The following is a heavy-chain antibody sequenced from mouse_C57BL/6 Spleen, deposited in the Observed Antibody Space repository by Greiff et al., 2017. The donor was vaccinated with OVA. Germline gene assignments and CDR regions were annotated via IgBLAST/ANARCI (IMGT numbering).Heavy chain of an antibody. CDR2: IYPGDGVT. V-gene: IGHV1-80*01. CDR1: GYAFSSYW. D-gene: IGHD2-4*01. Sequence: QVQLQQSGAELVKPGASVKISCKASGYAFSSYWMHWVKQRPGKGLEWIGQIYPGDGVTNYNGKFKGQATLTADKSSSTAYMQLSSLTSEDSAVYFCAKITAESYYDYWGQGTTVTVAS. J-gene: IGHJ2*01. CDR3: AKITAESYYDY.